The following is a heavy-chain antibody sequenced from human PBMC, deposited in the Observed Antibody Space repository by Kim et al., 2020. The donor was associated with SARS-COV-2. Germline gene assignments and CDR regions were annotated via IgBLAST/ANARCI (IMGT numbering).Heavy chain of an antibody. CDR2: IRTKVHGGAT. D-gene: IGHD3-10*01. J-gene: IGHJ6*02. Sequence: GGSLRLSCTSSGFTFGDYALSWVRQAPGKGLEWVGFIRTKVHGGATEYAASVKGRFTISRDDSKSIAYLQMNSLKTEDTAVYYCGRYGRERSSLDVWGQGATVTVSS. V-gene: IGHV3-49*04. CDR3: GRYGRERSSLDV. CDR1: GFTFGDYA.